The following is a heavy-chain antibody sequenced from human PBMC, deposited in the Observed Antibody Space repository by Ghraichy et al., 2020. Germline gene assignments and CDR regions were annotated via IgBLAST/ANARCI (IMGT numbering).Heavy chain of an antibody. J-gene: IGHJ6*02. CDR3: ARERYGGPVGATGGMDV. CDR1: GYTFTGYY. D-gene: IGHD1-26*01. Sequence: ASVKVSCRASGYTFTGYYMHWVRQAPGQGLDWMGWINPNSGGTNYAQKFRGWVTMTRDTSISTAYMELSRLRSDDTAVYYCARERYGGPVGATGGMDVWGQGTTVTVSS. CDR2: INPNSGGT. V-gene: IGHV1-2*04.